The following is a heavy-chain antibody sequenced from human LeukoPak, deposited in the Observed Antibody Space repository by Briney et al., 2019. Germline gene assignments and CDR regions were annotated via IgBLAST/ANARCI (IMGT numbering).Heavy chain of an antibody. J-gene: IGHJ6*03. CDR3: ARVKRGYSYGPLEYYYFYMDV. CDR2: ISSSSSTI. V-gene: IGHV3-48*01. Sequence: GGSLRLSCAASGFTFSSYSMNWVRQAPGKGLEWVSYISSSSSTIYYADSVKGRFTISRDNAKNSLYLQMNSLRAEDTAVYYCARVKRGYSYGPLEYYYFYMDVWGKGTTVTVSS. CDR1: GFTFSSYS. D-gene: IGHD5-18*01.